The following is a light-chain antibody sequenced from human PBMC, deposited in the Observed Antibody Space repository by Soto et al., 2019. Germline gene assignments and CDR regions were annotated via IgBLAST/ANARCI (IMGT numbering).Light chain of an antibody. CDR3: CSSGGSPTYV. V-gene: IGLV2-8*01. CDR2: EVN. CDR1: PSDVGGYIS. J-gene: IGLJ1*01. Sequence: QSVLTHPPSASGSPGQSVTISCTGTPSDVGGYISVSWYQQHPGKAPKLIIYEVNKRPSGVPDRFSAYKSGNTASLTISGLKVEDEADYYCCSSGGSPTYVFGTGTKVTVL.